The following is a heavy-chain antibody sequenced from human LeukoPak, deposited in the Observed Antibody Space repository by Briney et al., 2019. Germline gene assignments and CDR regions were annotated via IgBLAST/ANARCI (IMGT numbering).Heavy chain of an antibody. J-gene: IGHJ4*02. Sequence: SETLSLTCAVYGGSFSGYYWSWIRQPPGKGLEWVGEINHSGSTNYNPYLKSRVTISVDMSKNQFSLKLSSVTAADTAVYYCAITMVRGVITLDYWGQGTLVTVSS. CDR2: INHSGST. V-gene: IGHV4-34*01. D-gene: IGHD3-10*01. CDR3: AITMVRGVITLDY. CDR1: GGSFSGYY.